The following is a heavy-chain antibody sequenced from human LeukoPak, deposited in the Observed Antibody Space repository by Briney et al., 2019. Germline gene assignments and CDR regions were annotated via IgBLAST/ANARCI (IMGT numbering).Heavy chain of an antibody. CDR3: ARVGGSNFYNYGMDV. Sequence: SETLSLTCTVSDDSIGNYYWSWIRQSPGKGLEWIGYIYFSGSTNYNPSLKRRVTMFVVTSKNQFSLRLTSVTAADTATYYCARVGGSNFYNYGMDVWGQGTTVIVSS. D-gene: IGHD4-11*01. J-gene: IGHJ6*02. CDR2: IYFSGST. CDR1: DDSIGNYY. V-gene: IGHV4-59*01.